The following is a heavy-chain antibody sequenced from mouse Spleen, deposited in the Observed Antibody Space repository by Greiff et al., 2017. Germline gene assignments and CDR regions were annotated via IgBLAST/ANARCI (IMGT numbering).Heavy chain of an antibody. J-gene: IGHJ2*01. V-gene: IGHV1-63*01. CDR1: GYTFTNYW. D-gene: IGHD1-1*01. CDR3: ARGYYGSTVYFDY. CDR2: IYPGGGYT. Sequence: QVQLQQSGAELVRPGTSVKMSCKASGYTFTNYWIGWAKQRPGHGLEWIGDIYPGGGYTNYNEKFKGKATLTADKSSSTAYMQFSSLTSEDSAIYYCARGYYGSTVYFDYWGQGTTLTVSS.